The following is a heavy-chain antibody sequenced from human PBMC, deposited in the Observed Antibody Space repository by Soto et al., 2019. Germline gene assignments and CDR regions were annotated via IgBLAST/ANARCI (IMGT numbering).Heavy chain of an antibody. D-gene: IGHD3-3*01. CDR3: ARGVLEWLLRDSYSYYMDV. J-gene: IGHJ6*03. Sequence: QVQLQESGPGLVKPSETVSLTCTVSGDSISSSYWNWIRQAPGKGLEWIGYTDDTGSTNYNPSLKSRVTLAVDPSNNQYSLKLSSVTAADTAVYYCARGVLEWLLRDSYSYYMDVWGKGTTVTVSS. V-gene: IGHV4-59*01. CDR1: GDSISSSY. CDR2: TDDTGST.